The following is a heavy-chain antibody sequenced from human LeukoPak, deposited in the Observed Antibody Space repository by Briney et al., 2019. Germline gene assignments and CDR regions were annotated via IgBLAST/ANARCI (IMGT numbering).Heavy chain of an antibody. CDR1: GFTFSSYD. Sequence: SGGSLRLSCAASGFTFSSYDMHWVRQATGKGLEWVSAIGTAGDTYYPGSVKGRFTISRENAKNSLYLQVNSLRAGDTAVYYCARGPVRGGTDAFDIWGQGTMVTVSS. CDR3: ARGPVRGGTDAFDI. CDR2: IGTAGDT. V-gene: IGHV3-13*01. J-gene: IGHJ3*02. D-gene: IGHD3-10*01.